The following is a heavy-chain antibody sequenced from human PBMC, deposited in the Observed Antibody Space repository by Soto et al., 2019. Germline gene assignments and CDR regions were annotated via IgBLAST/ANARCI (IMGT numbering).Heavy chain of an antibody. CDR3: ARGSPYCGGDGYRGQLSYYYGMDV. Sequence: GGSLRLSXAASGFTFSSYWMSWVRQAPGKGLEWVANIKQDGSEKYYVDSVKGRFTISRDNAKNSLYLQMNSLRAEDTAVYYCARGSPYCGGDGYRGQLSYYYGMDVWGQGTTVTAP. CDR2: IKQDGSEK. D-gene: IGHD2-21*02. CDR1: GFTFSSYW. J-gene: IGHJ6*02. V-gene: IGHV3-7*01.